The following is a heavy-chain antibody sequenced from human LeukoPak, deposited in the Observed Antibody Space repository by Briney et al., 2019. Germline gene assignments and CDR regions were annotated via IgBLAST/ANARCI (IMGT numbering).Heavy chain of an antibody. CDR3: ARFSIDWLSGGDY. V-gene: IGHV3-7*01. D-gene: IGHD3-9*01. Sequence: GGSLRLSCAASGLTFSTYWMSWVRQAPGKGLEWVANINQDGSERYYVDSVKGRFTISRDNAKKSLYLQMNGLRADDTAVYYCARFSIDWLSGGDYWGQGTLVTVSS. CDR2: INQDGSER. J-gene: IGHJ4*02. CDR1: GLTFSTYW.